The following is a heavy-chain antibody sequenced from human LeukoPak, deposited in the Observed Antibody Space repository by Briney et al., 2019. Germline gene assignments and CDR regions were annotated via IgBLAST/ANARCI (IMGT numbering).Heavy chain of an antibody. CDR1: GGSISSGGYS. D-gene: IGHD6-13*01. J-gene: IGHJ4*02. Sequence: SETLSLTCAVSGGSISSGGYSWSWIRQPPGTGLEWIGYIYHSGSTYYNPSLKSRVTISVDRSKNQFSLKLSSVTAADTAVYYCARGPKPDSSSWSYYFDYWGQGTLVTVSS. CDR3: ARGPKPDSSSWSYYFDY. CDR2: IYHSGST. V-gene: IGHV4-30-2*01.